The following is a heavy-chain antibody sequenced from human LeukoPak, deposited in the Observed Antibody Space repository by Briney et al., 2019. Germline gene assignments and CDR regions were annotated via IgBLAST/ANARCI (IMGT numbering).Heavy chain of an antibody. D-gene: IGHD2/OR15-2a*01. Sequence: GGSLRLSCAASGFTVSSNYMSWVRQAPGKGLEWDSFIYSGGSTYYADSVKGRFTISRDNPKNTLYLQMNSLRAEDTAVYYCASLGIGYYFDYWGQGTLVTVSS. CDR3: ASLGIGYYFDY. CDR2: IYSGGST. CDR1: GFTVSSNY. J-gene: IGHJ4*02. V-gene: IGHV3-53*01.